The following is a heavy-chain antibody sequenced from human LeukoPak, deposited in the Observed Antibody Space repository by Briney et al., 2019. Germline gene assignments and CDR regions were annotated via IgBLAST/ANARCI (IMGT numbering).Heavy chain of an antibody. CDR3: ARRYVAATVDY. D-gene: IGHD3-9*01. Sequence: PGGSLRLSCAASGFTFSRCAINWVRQAPGKGLEWVSSISSSSYIYYADSVKGRFTISRDNAKNSLYLQMNSLRAEDTAVYHCARRYVAATVDYWGQGTLVTVSS. V-gene: IGHV3-21*01. CDR1: GFTFSRCA. CDR2: ISSSSYI. J-gene: IGHJ4*02.